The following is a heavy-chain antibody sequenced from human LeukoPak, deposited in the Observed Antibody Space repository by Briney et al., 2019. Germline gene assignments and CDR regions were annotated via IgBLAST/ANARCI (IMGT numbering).Heavy chain of an antibody. Sequence: PSETLSLTCTVSGGSISSSSYYWGWIRQPPGKGLEWIGSIYYSGSTYYNPSLKSRVTISIDTSKSQFSLKLSSVTAADTAVYYCARSPLSSSWPYYFDYWGQGTLVTVSS. CDR1: GGSISSSSYY. J-gene: IGHJ4*02. CDR3: ARSPLSSSWPYYFDY. V-gene: IGHV4-39*07. CDR2: IYYSGST. D-gene: IGHD6-13*01.